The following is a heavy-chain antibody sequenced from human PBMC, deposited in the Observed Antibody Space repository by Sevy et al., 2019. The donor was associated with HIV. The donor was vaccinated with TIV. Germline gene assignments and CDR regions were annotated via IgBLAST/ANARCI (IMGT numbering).Heavy chain of an antibody. CDR3: TKESDCYDGSGYYTDGWYFDY. CDR2: ISGSGGST. Sequence: GGSLRLSCAASGFTFSSYAMSWVRQAPGKGLEWVSAISGSGGSTYYGDSVKGRFTISRDNSKNTLYLQMNRLRAEDTAGYYGTKESDCYDGSGYYTDGWYFDYWGQGTPVTVSS. CDR1: GFTFSSYA. J-gene: IGHJ4*02. V-gene: IGHV3-23*01. D-gene: IGHD3-22*01.